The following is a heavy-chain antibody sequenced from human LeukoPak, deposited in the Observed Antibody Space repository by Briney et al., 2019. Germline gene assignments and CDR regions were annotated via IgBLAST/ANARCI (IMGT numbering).Heavy chain of an antibody. J-gene: IGHJ3*02. CDR2: IYYSGST. V-gene: IGHV4-59*01. CDR3: ATGILDDGDAFDI. Sequence: SETLSLTCTVSGGSISSYYWSWIRQPPGKGLEWIGYIYYSGSTNYNPSLKSRVTISVDTSKNQFSLKLSSVTAADTAVYYCATGILDDGDAFDIWGQGTMVTVSS. D-gene: IGHD3-10*01. CDR1: GGSISSYY.